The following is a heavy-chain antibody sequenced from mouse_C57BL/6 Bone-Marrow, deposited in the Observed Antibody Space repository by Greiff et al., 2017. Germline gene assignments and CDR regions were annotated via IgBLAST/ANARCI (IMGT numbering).Heavy chain of an antibody. Sequence: VQLEESGPGLVQPSQSLSITCTVSGFSLTSYGVHWVRQSPGKGLEWLGVIWSGGSTDYNAAFIYRLSISKDNSTSQVFFIMTSLQADDNAMYYCARSLSPVVNNAMDYWGQGTSVTVTS. D-gene: IGHD1-1*02. CDR3: ARSLSPVVNNAMDY. V-gene: IGHV2-2*01. J-gene: IGHJ4*01. CDR2: IWSGGST. CDR1: GFSLTSYG.